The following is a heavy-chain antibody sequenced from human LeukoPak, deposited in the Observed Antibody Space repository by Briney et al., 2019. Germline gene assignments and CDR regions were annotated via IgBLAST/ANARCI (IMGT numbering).Heavy chain of an antibody. J-gene: IGHJ4*02. Sequence: GASVKVSCKASGYTFTGYYMHWVRQAPGQGLEWMGWINPNSGGTNYAQNFQGRVTMTRDTSISTAYLELSRLRSDDTAVYYCARGVSGYDGLDYWGQGTLVTVSS. V-gene: IGHV1-2*02. CDR1: GYTFTGYY. CDR3: ARGVSGYDGLDY. CDR2: INPNSGGT. D-gene: IGHD5-12*01.